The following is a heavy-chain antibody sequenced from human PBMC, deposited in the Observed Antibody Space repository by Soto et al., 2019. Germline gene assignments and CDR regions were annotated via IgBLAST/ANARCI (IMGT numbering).Heavy chain of an antibody. J-gene: IGHJ6*03. CDR3: AEKTTLLWYCMVG. V-gene: IGHV6-1*01. D-gene: IGHD4-17*01. Sequence: SQTLSLTCAISGDSVSSNSAAWNWIRQSPSRGLEWLGRTYYRSTRWYNDYAVSVKSRITVNPDTSKNQFSLHLNSVTPEDTAVYFCAEKTTLLWYCMVGWEKGTTDNV. CDR1: GDSVSSNSAA. CDR2: TYYRSTRWYN.